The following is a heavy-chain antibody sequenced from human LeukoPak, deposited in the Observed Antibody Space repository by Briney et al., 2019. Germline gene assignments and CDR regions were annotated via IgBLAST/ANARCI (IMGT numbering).Heavy chain of an antibody. D-gene: IGHD2-2*02. Sequence: PSETLSLTCAVYGGSFSGYYWSWIRQPPGKGLEWIGEINHSGSTNYNPSLKSRATISVDTSKNQFSLKLSSVCAANTAVYYCARWVGRKRLGDCSSTSCYNSRSFDYWGQGTPVTVSS. CDR2: INHSGST. CDR1: GGSFSGYY. J-gene: IGHJ4*02. CDR3: ARWVGRKRLGDCSSTSCYNSRSFDY. V-gene: IGHV4-34*01.